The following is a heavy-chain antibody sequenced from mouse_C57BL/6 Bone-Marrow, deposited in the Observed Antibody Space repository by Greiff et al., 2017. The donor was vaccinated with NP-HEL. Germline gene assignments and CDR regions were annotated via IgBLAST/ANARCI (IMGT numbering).Heavy chain of an antibody. J-gene: IGHJ4*01. Sequence: QVLLKESGAELARPGASVKLSCKASGYTFTSYGISWVKQRTGQGLEWIGEIYPRSGNTYYNEKFKGKAALTADKSSSTAYMELRSLTSEDSAVYFCARRDGYYVAMDYWGQGTSVTVSS. D-gene: IGHD2-3*01. CDR3: ARRDGYYVAMDY. V-gene: IGHV1-81*01. CDR2: IYPRSGNT. CDR1: GYTFTSYG.